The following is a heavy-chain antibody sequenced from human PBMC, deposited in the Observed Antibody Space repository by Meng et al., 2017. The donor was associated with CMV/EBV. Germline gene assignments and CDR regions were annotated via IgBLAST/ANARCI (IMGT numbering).Heavy chain of an antibody. CDR1: GGSFSGYY. Sequence: QVQLQQWGSGRLKPSVTLSLTCAVYGGSFSGYYWSWIRQPPGKGLEWIGEINHSGSTNYNPSLKSRVTISVDTSKNQFSLKLSSVTAADTAVYYCARVWDSGWDYWGQGTLVTVSS. V-gene: IGHV4-34*01. CDR2: INHSGST. D-gene: IGHD3-22*01. J-gene: IGHJ4*02. CDR3: ARVWDSGWDY.